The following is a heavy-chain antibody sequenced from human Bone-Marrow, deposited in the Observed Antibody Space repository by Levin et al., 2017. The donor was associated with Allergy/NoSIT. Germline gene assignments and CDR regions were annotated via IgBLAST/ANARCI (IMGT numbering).Heavy chain of an antibody. D-gene: IGHD3-22*01. J-gene: IGHJ6*02. CDR2: ISAGGNYI. CDR1: GILFSSYD. Sequence: KPGGSLRLSCAASGILFSSYDMNWVRQAPGKGLEWVSSISAGGNYIYYADSVKGRFTISRDNAKNSLFLQMNSLRAEDTAVYYCASWAMYNYDRSAFDYFYYAMDVWGQGTTVTVSS. V-gene: IGHV3-21*01. CDR3: ASWAMYNYDRSAFDYFYYAMDV.